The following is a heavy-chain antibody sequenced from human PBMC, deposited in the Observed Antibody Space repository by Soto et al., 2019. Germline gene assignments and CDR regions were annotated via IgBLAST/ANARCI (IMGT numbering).Heavy chain of an antibody. J-gene: IGHJ3*02. CDR1: GFTVSSNY. D-gene: IGHD1-1*01. CDR2: IYSGGST. CDR3: GRLDLDEAFDI. Sequence: GGSLRLSCAASGFTVSSNYMSWVRQAPGKGLEWVSVIYSGGSTYYADSVKGRFTISRDNTKNTLYLQMNSLRAEDTAVYYGGRLDLDEAFDIWGQGTMVTVSS. V-gene: IGHV3-66*01.